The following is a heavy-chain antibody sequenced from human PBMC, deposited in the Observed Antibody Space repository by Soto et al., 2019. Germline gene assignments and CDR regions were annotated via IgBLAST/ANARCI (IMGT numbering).Heavy chain of an antibody. D-gene: IGHD2-2*01. Sequence: LRLSCAASGFSFDDYTMHWVRQAPGKGLEWVSLINWDATSTYYVDSVKGRFTISRDNRKNSLYLQMKRLGPEDTALYFCAKDFCSRTNCYPPPLMYHYYGMDVWGQGTTVTVSS. CDR1: GFSFDDYT. CDR3: AKDFCSRTNCYPPPLMYHYYGMDV. V-gene: IGHV3-43*01. CDR2: INWDATST. J-gene: IGHJ6*02.